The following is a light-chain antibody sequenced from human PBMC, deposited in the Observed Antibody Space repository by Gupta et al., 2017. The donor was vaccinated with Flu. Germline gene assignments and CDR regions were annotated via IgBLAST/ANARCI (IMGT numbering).Light chain of an antibody. Sequence: QSVLPQPPSVSGAPGPRATISCPWSSSNIGAPSNVHWYQQLPGTAPKLLIYNNNNRPSGVPDRFSGSKSGTSASLVITGLQAGDEADYYCQSYDTIANGLYVFGTGTRVTVL. V-gene: IGLV1-40*01. CDR2: NNN. J-gene: IGLJ1*01. CDR1: SSNIGAPSN. CDR3: QSYDTIANGLYV.